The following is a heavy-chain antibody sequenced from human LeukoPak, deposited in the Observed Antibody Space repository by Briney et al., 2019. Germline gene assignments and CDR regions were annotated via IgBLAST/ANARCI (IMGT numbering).Heavy chain of an antibody. CDR3: ARMLVDIVVVVAATGWFDP. CDR1: GGTFSSYA. D-gene: IGHD2-15*01. J-gene: IGHJ5*02. CDR2: IIPIFGTA. V-gene: IGHV1-69*13. Sequence: ASVKVSCKASGGTFSSYAISWVRQAPGQGLEWMGGIIPIFGTANYAQKFQGRVTITADESTSTAYMELSSLRSEDTAVYYCARMLVDIVVVVAATGWFDPWGQGTRSPSPQ.